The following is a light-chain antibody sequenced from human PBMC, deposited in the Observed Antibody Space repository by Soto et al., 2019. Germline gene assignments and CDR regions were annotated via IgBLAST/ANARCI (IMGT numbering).Light chain of an antibody. CDR3: QQYFEWPPMT. Sequence: ETVLTQSPATLSFSPGERATLSCRDSQSVSSNLAWYQQKPGQAPRLLIYDASTRATGIPDRFRGSGSGTEFTLTISSLRSEDSAIYYCQQYFEWPPMTFGQGTKVDI. J-gene: IGKJ1*01. CDR1: QSVSSN. CDR2: DAS. V-gene: IGKV3-15*01.